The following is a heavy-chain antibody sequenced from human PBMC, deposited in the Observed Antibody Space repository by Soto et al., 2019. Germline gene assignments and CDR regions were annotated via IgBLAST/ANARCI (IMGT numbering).Heavy chain of an antibody. J-gene: IGHJ6*02. D-gene: IGHD2-15*01. CDR3: ARHHFYCTGGSCYLQAYHYXGLDV. Sequence: SETLSLTCTVFGGSFSSSSHYWGWIRQPPGKGLEWLGTMFYFGSTYYNTSLESRVTISVDPSKNQFSLKLSSVTAADTAVYYCARHHFYCTGGSCYLQAYHYXGLDVWGQGTTVT. V-gene: IGHV4-39*01. CDR1: GGSFSSSSHY. CDR2: MFYFGST.